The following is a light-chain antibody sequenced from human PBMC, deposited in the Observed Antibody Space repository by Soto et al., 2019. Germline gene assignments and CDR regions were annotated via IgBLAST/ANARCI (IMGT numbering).Light chain of an antibody. J-gene: IGLJ1*01. V-gene: IGLV2-14*01. CDR1: STDVGGYNY. Sequence: QSVLTQPASVSGSPGQSITISCTGTSTDVGGYNYVSWYQQHPGQAPKLMIYEVRNRPSGVSNRFSGSKSGNTASLTISGLQADDEADYYCNSKTSSTTYVFGTGTKLTVL. CDR3: NSKTSSTTYV. CDR2: EVR.